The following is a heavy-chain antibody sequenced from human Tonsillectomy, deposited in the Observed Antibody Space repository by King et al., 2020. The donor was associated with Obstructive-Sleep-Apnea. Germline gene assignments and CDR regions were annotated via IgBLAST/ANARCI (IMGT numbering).Heavy chain of an antibody. CDR3: ARLSWSRMEYSDY. CDR1: GFTFSTYR. J-gene: IGHJ4*02. CDR2: ISSSSTTI. D-gene: IGHD6-13*01. V-gene: IGHV3-48*04. Sequence: VQLVESGGGLVQPGRSLRLSCAASGFTFSTYRMNWVRQAPGEGLEWLAYISSSSTTIYYADSVKGRFTNSRDNPKNSLYLQMNSLGADDTAVYYCARLSWSRMEYSDYWGQGTLVTVSS.